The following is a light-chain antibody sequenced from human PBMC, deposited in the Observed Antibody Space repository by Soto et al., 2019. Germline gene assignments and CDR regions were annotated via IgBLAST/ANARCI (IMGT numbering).Light chain of an antibody. J-gene: IGLJ1*01. CDR2: SNN. Sequence: QSVLTQPPSASGTPGQRVTISCSGSSSNIGSNTVNWYQQLPGTAPKLLIYSNNQRPSGVPDRFYGKSGTSASLAISGLQSEDEADYYCAAWDDSLNGHYVFGTGTKLTVL. CDR1: SSNIGSNT. V-gene: IGLV1-44*01. CDR3: AAWDDSLNGHYV.